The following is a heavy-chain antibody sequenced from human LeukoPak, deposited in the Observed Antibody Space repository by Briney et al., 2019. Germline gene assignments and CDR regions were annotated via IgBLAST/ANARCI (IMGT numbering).Heavy chain of an antibody. V-gene: IGHV3-21*01. J-gene: IGHJ4*02. Sequence: KPGGSLRLSCAASGITFSSYSMNWVRQAPGRGLEWVSSISSSSYIYYADSVKGRFTISRDNARNSLYLQMNSLRAEDTAVYYCARELGQSDHWGQGTLVAVSS. CDR1: GITFSSYS. CDR3: ARELGQSDH. CDR2: ISSSSYI.